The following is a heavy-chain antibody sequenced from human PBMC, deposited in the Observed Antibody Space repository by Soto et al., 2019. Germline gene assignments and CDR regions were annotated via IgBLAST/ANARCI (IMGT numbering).Heavy chain of an antibody. CDR3: AKTDGSEVEY. D-gene: IGHD2-2*03. V-gene: IGHV5-51*01. Sequence: PGESLKISCKGSGYSFVSYWIAWVRQMPGKGLEWMGSIYPGDSDTTYSPSIQGQVTISADKSSTTVYLQWNTLKASDTAMYYCAKTDGSEVEYWGQGTQVTVSS. J-gene: IGHJ4*02. CDR1: GYSFVSYW. CDR2: IYPGDSDT.